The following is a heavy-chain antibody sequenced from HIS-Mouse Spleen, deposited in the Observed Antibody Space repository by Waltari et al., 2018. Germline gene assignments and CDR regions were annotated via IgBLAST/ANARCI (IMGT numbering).Heavy chain of an antibody. CDR1: GGSISSSSYY. D-gene: IGHD6-13*01. CDR3: AREIPYSSSWYDWYFDL. CDR2: IYYSGRT. V-gene: IGHV4-39*07. Sequence: QLQLQESGPGLVKPSETLSLTCTVSGGSISSSSYYWGWIRQPPGKGLEWIGSIYYSGRTYYNPALESRVHISVDTSKNQFSLKLSSVTAADTAVYYCAREIPYSSSWYDWYFDLWGRGTLVTVSS. J-gene: IGHJ2*01.